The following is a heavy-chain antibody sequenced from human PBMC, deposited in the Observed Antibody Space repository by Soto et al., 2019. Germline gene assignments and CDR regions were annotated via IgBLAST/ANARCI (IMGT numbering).Heavy chain of an antibody. D-gene: IGHD2-15*01. V-gene: IGHV4-31*03. CDR2: IYYSGST. Sequence: SETLSLTCTVSGGSISSGGYYWSWIRQHPGKGLDWIGYIYYSGSTYYNPSLKSRVTISVDTSKNQFSLKLSSVTAADTAVYYCARTMVVAAVDAFDIWGQGTMVTVSS. J-gene: IGHJ3*02. CDR1: GGSISSGGYY. CDR3: ARTMVVAAVDAFDI.